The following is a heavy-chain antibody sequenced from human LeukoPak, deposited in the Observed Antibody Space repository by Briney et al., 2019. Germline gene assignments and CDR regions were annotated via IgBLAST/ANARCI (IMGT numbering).Heavy chain of an antibody. D-gene: IGHD2-15*01. Sequence: SETLSLTCTVSGDSITNYFWSWIRQPPGKGLEWIGYIYYTGSTNYKPSLKSRVTMSVDTSTNQFSLRLRSVTAADTAVYYCARGRVAYSAYYFDYWGRGTLVTVSS. CDR1: GDSITNYF. CDR2: IYYTGST. CDR3: ARGRVAYSAYYFDY. J-gene: IGHJ4*02. V-gene: IGHV4-59*01.